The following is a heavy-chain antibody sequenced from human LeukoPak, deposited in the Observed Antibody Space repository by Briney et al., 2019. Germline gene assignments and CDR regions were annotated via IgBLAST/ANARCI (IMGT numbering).Heavy chain of an antibody. J-gene: IGHJ4*02. CDR2: IYPGGSDT. CDR3: ARAPTSLSNLYYFDY. V-gene: IGHV5-51*01. Sequence: GESLKISCKGSGYTFTSYWIGWVRQTPGKGLEWMGIIYPGGSDTRYSPSLQGQVTISADTSINTAFLHWSSLKASDTAMYFCARAPTSLSNLYYFDYWGQGALVTVSS. CDR1: GYTFTSYW. D-gene: IGHD4-11*01.